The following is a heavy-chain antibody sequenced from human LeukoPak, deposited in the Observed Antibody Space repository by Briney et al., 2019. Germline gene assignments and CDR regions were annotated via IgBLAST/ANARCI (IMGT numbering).Heavy chain of an antibody. V-gene: IGHV3-30*04. D-gene: IGHD2-2*01. J-gene: IGHJ4*02. CDR1: GFTFSSYA. CDR2: ISYDGSNK. Sequence: GGSLRLSCAASGFTFSSYAMHWVRQAPGKGLEWVAVISYDGSNKYYADSVKGRFTISRDNAKNSLFLQMNSLRAEDTAVYYCASGSSTSRMLGYWGQGTLVTVSS. CDR3: ASGSSTSRMLGY.